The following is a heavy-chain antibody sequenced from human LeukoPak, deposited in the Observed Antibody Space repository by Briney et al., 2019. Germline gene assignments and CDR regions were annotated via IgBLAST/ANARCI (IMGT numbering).Heavy chain of an antibody. CDR3: ARDTPSPTIAAAGTPW. D-gene: IGHD6-13*01. CDR2: ISAYNGNT. J-gene: IGHJ4*02. CDR1: GYTFTSYG. V-gene: IGHV1-18*01. Sequence: GASVKVSCKASGYTFTSYGISWVRQAPGQGLEWMGWISAYNGNTNYAQKLQGRVTMTTDTSTSTAYMELRSLRSDDTAVYYCARDTPSPTIAAAGTPWWGQGTLVTVSS.